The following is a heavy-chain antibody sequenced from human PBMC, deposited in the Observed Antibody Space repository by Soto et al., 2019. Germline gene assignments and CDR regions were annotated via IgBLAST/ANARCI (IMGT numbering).Heavy chain of an antibody. D-gene: IGHD6-6*01. V-gene: IGHV3-30-3*01. CDR1: GFTFSSYA. J-gene: IGHJ4*02. Sequence: QVQLVESGGGVVQPGRSLRLSCAASGFTFSSYAMHWVRQAPGKGLEWVAVISYDGSNKYYADSVKGRFTISRDNSKNTLYLQMNSLRAEDTAVYYCASSQAPPGSSGSFDSWGQGTLVTVSS. CDR2: ISYDGSNK. CDR3: ASSQAPPGSSGSFDS.